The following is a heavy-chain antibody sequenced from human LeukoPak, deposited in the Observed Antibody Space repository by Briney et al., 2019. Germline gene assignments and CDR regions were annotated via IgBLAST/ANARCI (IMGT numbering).Heavy chain of an antibody. CDR2: ISGSGGST. J-gene: IGHJ3*02. V-gene: IGHV3-23*01. D-gene: IGHD3-9*01. CDR1: GFTFSSNA. CDR3: ARDRETYYDILTGYYTLGDAFDI. Sequence: PGGSLRPSCAASGFTFSSNAMSWVRQAPGKGLEWVSAISGSGGSTYYADSVKGRFTISRDNSKNTLYLQMNSLRAEDTAVYYCARDRETYYDILTGYYTLGDAFDIWGQGTMVTVSS.